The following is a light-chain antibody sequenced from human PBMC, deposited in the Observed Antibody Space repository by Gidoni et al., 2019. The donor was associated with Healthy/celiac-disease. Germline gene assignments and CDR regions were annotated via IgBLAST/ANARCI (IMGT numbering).Light chain of an antibody. CDR2: GAS. CDR3: QQYGSSPYT. V-gene: IGKV3-20*01. J-gene: IGKJ2*01. Sequence: EIVLAQSPGTLSFSPGERATLPCRASQSVSSSYVAWYQHKPGQAPRHLIYGASSRATGIPDRFSGSGAGTDFTLTISRLEPEDFAVYYCQQYGSSPYTFGQGTKLEIK. CDR1: QSVSSSY.